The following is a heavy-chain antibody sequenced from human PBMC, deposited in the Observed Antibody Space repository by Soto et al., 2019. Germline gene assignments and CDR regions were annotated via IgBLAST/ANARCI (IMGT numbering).Heavy chain of an antibody. D-gene: IGHD3-9*01. J-gene: IGHJ4*02. Sequence: ASVKVSCKASGYTFTGYYMHWVRQAPGQGLEWMGWINPNSGGTNYAQKFQGWVTMTRDTSISTAYMELGRLKSDDTAVYYCARGANYAPVSPYDILTGYYKGDADFDYWGQGTLVTVSS. CDR1: GYTFTGYY. CDR2: INPNSGGT. V-gene: IGHV1-2*04. CDR3: ARGANYAPVSPYDILTGYYKGDADFDY.